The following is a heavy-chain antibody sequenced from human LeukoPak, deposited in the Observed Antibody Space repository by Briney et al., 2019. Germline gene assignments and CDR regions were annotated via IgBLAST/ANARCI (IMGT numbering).Heavy chain of an antibody. CDR2: IYYSGST. CDR3: ARDAMDYGMDV. D-gene: IGHD5-24*01. V-gene: IGHV4-30-4*01. J-gene: IGHJ6*02. Sequence: SQTLSLTCTVSGGSISSGDYYWSWIRQPPGKGLERIGYIYYSGSTYYNPSLKSRVTISVDTSKNQFSLKLSSVTAADTAVYYCARDAMDYGMDVWGQGTTVTVSS. CDR1: GGSISSGDYY.